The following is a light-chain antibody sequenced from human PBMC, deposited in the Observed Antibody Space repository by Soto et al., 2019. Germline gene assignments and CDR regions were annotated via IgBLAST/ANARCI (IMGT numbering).Light chain of an antibody. J-gene: IGKJ2*01. V-gene: IGKV3-11*01. CDR3: QQRSNWPPMYT. CDR1: QSVSSY. Sequence: EIVLTQSPATLSLSPGERATLSCRASQSVSSYLAWYQQKPGQAPRLLIYDASNRATAIPARFSGSGSGTEFTLTISSLEPEDFAVYYCQQRSNWPPMYTFGQGTKLEIK. CDR2: DAS.